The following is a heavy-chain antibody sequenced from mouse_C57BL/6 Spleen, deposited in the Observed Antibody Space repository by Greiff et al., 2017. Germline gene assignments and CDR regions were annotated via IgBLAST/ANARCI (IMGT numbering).Heavy chain of an antibody. CDR3: AREDYSNLYYFDY. Sequence: QVQLKQSGAELVRPGASVKLSCKVSGYTFTDYYINWVKQRPGQGLEWIARIYPGSGNTYYNEKFKGKATLTAEKSSSTAYMQLSSLTSEDSAVYFCAREDYSNLYYFDYWGQGTTLTVSS. CDR2: IYPGSGNT. J-gene: IGHJ2*01. CDR1: GYTFTDYY. V-gene: IGHV1-76*01. D-gene: IGHD2-5*01.